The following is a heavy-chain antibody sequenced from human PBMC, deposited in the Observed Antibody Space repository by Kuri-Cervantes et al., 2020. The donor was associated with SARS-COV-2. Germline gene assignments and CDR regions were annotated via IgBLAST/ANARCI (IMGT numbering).Heavy chain of an antibody. J-gene: IGHJ4*02. CDR2: INAGNGNT. CDR1: GYTFTSYA. V-gene: IGHV1-3*01. Sequence: ASVKVSCKASGYTFTSYALHWVRQAPGQRLEWMGWINAGNGNTKYSQKFQGRVTMTRDTSISTAYMELSRLRSDDTAVYYCARSCSSTSCYTYWGQGTLVTVSS. D-gene: IGHD2-2*02. CDR3: ARSCSSTSCYTY.